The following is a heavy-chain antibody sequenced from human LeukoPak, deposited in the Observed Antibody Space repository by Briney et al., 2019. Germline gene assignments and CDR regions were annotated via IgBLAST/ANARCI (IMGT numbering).Heavy chain of an antibody. CDR3: ARGLFGGYNWFDP. V-gene: IGHV3-74*01. CDR1: GFTFSSYW. J-gene: IGHJ5*02. CDR2: INSDGSST. D-gene: IGHD3-10*02. Sequence: GGSLRLSCAASGFTFSSYWMHWVCQAPGKGLVWVSRINSDGSSTNYADSVKGRFTISRDNAKNTLYLQMNSLRAEDTAVYYCARGLFGGYNWFDPWGQGTLVTVSS.